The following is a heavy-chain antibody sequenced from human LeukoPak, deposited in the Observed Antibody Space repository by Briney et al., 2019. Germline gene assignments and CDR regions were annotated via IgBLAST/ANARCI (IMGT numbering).Heavy chain of an antibody. CDR2: ISSSSSTI. CDR1: GFTFSSYS. CDR3: AREMTTVTTFYFDI. V-gene: IGHV3-48*04. D-gene: IGHD4-17*01. Sequence: GGSLRLSCAASGFTFSSYSMNWVRQAPGKGLEWVSYISSSSSTIYYADSVKGRSTISRDNAKNSLYLQMNSLRAEDTAVYYCAREMTTVTTFYFDIWGQGTMVTVSS. J-gene: IGHJ3*02.